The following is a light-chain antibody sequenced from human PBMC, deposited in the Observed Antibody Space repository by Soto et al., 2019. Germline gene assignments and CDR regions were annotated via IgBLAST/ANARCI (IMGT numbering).Light chain of an antibody. CDR3: QQYGSSPWT. J-gene: IGKJ1*01. Sequence: EMVLTQSPGTLSLSPGERATLSCRASQSVSSSYLAWYQQKPGQAPRLLIYGAYSRATGIPDRFSGSASGTDFTLTISRVEPDVFGVYYCQQYGSSPWTFGKGSKVEIK. CDR2: GAY. V-gene: IGKV3-20*01. CDR1: QSVSSSY.